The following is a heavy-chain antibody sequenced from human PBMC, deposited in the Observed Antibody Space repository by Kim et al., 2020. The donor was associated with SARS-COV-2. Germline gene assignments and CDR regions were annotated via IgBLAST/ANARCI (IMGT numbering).Heavy chain of an antibody. CDR2: INHSGST. CDR1: GGSFSGYY. V-gene: IGHV4-34*01. D-gene: IGHD2-8*01. CDR3: ARPPLYPDWYFDL. J-gene: IGHJ2*01. Sequence: SETLSLTCAVYGGSFSGYYWSWIRQPPGKGLEWIGEINHSGSTNYNPSLKSRVTISVDTSKNQFSLKLSSVTAADTAVYYCARPPLYPDWYFDLWGRGTLVTVPS.